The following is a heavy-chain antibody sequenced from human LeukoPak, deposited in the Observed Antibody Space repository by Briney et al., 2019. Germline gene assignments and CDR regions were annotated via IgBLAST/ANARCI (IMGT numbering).Heavy chain of an antibody. CDR3: ANSHRTYWYFDL. CDR2: IYSGGST. CDR1: GFTVSSNY. J-gene: IGHJ2*01. Sequence: GGSLRLSCAASGFTVSSNYMSWVRQAPGKGLEWVSVIYSGGSTYYADSIKGRFTISRDNSKNTLYLQMNSLRAEDTAVYHCANSHRTYWYFDLWGRGTLLAVSS. V-gene: IGHV3-53*01.